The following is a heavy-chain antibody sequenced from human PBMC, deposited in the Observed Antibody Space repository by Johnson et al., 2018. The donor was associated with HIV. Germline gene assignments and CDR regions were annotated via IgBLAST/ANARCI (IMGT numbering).Heavy chain of an antibody. CDR1: GFTFSDYY. V-gene: IGHV3-11*04. CDR2: ITSSGSVI. CDR3: ARLPSGYSRDAFDI. D-gene: IGHD5-18*01. Sequence: QVQLVESGGGLVKPGGSLRLSCAASGFTFSDYYMSWIRQAPGKGLEWVSSITSSGSVIHYADSVKGRFTISRDNSKNTLYLQMNSLRPEDTAVYYCARLPSGYSRDAFDIWGQGTMVTVSS. J-gene: IGHJ3*02.